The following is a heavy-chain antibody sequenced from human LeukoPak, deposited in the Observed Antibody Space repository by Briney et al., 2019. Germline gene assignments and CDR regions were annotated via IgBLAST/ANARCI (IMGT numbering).Heavy chain of an antibody. V-gene: IGHV4-34*01. CDR3: AISTGYYRKVFDY. J-gene: IGHJ4*02. CDR2: INHSGST. Sequence: PSETLSLTCAVYGGSFSGYYWSWIRQPPGKGLEWIGEINHSGSTNYNPSLKSRVTLSLDTSKNQFSLKLSSVTAADTAVYYFAISTGYYRKVFDYWGQGTLVTVSS. CDR1: GGSFSGYY. D-gene: IGHD3-9*01.